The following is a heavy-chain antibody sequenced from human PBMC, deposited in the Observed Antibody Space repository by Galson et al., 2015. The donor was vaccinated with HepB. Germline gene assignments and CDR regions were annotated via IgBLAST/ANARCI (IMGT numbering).Heavy chain of an antibody. J-gene: IGHJ4*02. V-gene: IGHV3-30-3*01. Sequence: SLRLSCAASGFTFSSYAMHWVRQAPGKGLEWVAVISYDGSNKYYADSVKGRFTISRDNSKNTLYLQMNSLRAEDTAVYYCARDPHRLRYFDLNPNGFDYWGQGTLVTVSS. CDR1: GFTFSSYA. CDR2: ISYDGSNK. D-gene: IGHD3-9*01. CDR3: ARDPHRLRYFDLNPNGFDY.